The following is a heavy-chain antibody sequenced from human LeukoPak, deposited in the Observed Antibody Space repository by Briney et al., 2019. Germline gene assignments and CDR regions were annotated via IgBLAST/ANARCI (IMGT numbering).Heavy chain of an antibody. D-gene: IGHD6-19*01. CDR1: GFTFSSYE. V-gene: IGHV3-48*03. CDR3: AKGQWLVDNSFGY. Sequence: SGGSLRLSCAASGFTFSSYEMNWVRQAPGKGLEWVSYISSSGSTIYYADSVKGRFTISRDNSKNTLYLQMNSLRAEDTAVYYCAKGQWLVDNSFGYWGQGTLVTVSS. J-gene: IGHJ4*02. CDR2: ISSSGSTI.